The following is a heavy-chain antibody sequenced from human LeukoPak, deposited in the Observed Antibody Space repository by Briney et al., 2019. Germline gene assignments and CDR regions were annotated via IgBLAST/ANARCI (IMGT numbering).Heavy chain of an antibody. Sequence: GGSLRLSCAASGFTFSSYATSWVRQAPGKGLEWVAVISYDGSNKYYADSVKGRFTISRDFSKNTVFLHMNSLRAEDTAMYYCARGDDSGYYDYFDYWGQGALVTVSS. CDR2: ISYDGSNK. CDR1: GFTFSSYA. CDR3: ARGDDSGYYDYFDY. V-gene: IGHV3-30*14. J-gene: IGHJ4*02. D-gene: IGHD3-22*01.